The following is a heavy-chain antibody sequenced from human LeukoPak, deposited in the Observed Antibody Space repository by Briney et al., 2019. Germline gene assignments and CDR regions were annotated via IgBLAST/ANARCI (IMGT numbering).Heavy chain of an antibody. V-gene: IGHV4-59*08. CDR1: GGSISSYY. D-gene: IGHD6-19*01. CDR2: IYYSGST. CDR3: ARVETYSSGWYDAFFDY. Sequence: PSETLSLTCTVSGGSISSYYWSWIRQPPGKGLEWIGYIYYSGSTNYNPSLKSRATISVDTSKNHFSLKLRSVTAADTAVYYCARVETYSSGWYDAFFDYWGQGTLVTVSS. J-gene: IGHJ4*02.